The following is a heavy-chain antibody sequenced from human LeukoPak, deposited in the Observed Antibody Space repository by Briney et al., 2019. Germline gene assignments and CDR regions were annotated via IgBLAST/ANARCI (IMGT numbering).Heavy chain of an antibody. CDR3: ARRGRYCSGGSCFIGLFDP. J-gene: IGHJ5*02. CDR2: IYYSGIT. V-gene: IGHV4-39*01. D-gene: IGHD2-15*01. CDR1: GGSISSSSYY. Sequence: SETLSLTCTVSGGSISSSSYYCGWIRQPPGKGLEWIGSIYYSGITYYNPSLKSRVTISVDKSKNQFSLKLSSVTAADTAVYYCARRGRYCSGGSCFIGLFDPWGQGTLVAVSS.